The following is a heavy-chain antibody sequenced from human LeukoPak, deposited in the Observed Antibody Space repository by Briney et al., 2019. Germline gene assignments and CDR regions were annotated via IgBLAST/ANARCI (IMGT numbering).Heavy chain of an antibody. Sequence: SETLSLTCTVSGGSISSYYWSWIRQPAGKGLEWIGRIYTSGSTNYNPSLTSRVTMSVDTSKNQFSLKLSSVTAADTAVYYCARGSYDILTGRQNNWFDPWGQGTLVTVSS. CDR2: IYTSGST. D-gene: IGHD3-9*01. J-gene: IGHJ5*02. V-gene: IGHV4-4*07. CDR1: GGSISSYY. CDR3: ARGSYDILTGRQNNWFDP.